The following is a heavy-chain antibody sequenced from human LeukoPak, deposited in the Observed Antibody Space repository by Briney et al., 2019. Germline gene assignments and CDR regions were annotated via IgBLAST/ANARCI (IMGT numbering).Heavy chain of an antibody. CDR1: GFTFYDYA. V-gene: IGHV3-9*01. D-gene: IGHD1-26*01. J-gene: IGHJ4*02. CDR2: ISWNSGSI. Sequence: GGSLRLSCAASGFTFYDYAMHWVRQAPGKGLEWVSGISWNSGSIGYADSVKGRFTISRDNAKNSLYLQMNSLRAEDTALYYCAKDIGGGSYYLFDYWGQGTLVTVSS. CDR3: AKDIGGGSYYLFDY.